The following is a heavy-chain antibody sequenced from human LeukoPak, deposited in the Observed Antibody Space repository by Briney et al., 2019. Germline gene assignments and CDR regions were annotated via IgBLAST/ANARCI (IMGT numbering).Heavy chain of an antibody. J-gene: IGHJ6*02. CDR1: GYTFTSYG. CDR2: ISAYNGNT. V-gene: IGHV1-18*01. CDR3: ARDAPLVTTYYYYGMDV. Sequence: ASVKVSCKASGYTFTSYGISWVRQAPGQGLEWMGWISAYNGNTNYAQKLQGRVTMTTDTSTSTASMELRSLRSDDTAVYYCARDAPLVTTYYYYGMDVWGQGTTVTVSS. D-gene: IGHD3-9*01.